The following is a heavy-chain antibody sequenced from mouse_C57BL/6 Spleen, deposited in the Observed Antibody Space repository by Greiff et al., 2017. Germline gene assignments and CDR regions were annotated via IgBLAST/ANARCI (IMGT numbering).Heavy chain of an antibody. Sequence: EVQLVESGGDLVKPGGSLKLSCAASGFTFSSYGMSWVRQTPDKRLEWVATISSGGSYTYYPDSVKGRFTISRDNAKNTLYLQMSSLKSEDTAMYYCARHPSLTSWFAYWGQGTLVTVSA. CDR2: ISSGGSYT. J-gene: IGHJ3*01. CDR1: GFTFSSYG. CDR3: ARHPSLTSWFAY. V-gene: IGHV5-6*01.